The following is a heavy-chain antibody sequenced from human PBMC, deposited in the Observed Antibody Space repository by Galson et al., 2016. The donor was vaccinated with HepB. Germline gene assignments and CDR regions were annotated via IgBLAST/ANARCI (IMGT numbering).Heavy chain of an antibody. CDR1: GFTFSSST. CDR3: AAESSCINYGDY. D-gene: IGHD3-3*02. J-gene: IGHJ4*02. V-gene: IGHV1-58*01. CDR2: VVVGTGNT. Sequence: SVKVSCKASGFTFSSSTVHWVRQARGQRLEWIGRVVVGTGNTNCAEKSQKRVTITRDMSTSTAYMELSSLRSEDTAVYYCAAESSCINYGDYWGQGTLVTVSS.